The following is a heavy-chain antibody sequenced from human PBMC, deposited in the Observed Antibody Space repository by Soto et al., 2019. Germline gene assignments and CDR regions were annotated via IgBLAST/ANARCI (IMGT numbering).Heavy chain of an antibody. CDR1: GGSFSGYY. CDR2: INHSGST. Sequence: PSETLSLTCAVYGGSFSGYYWSWIRQPPGKGLEWIGEINHSGSTNYNPSLKSRVTISVDTSKNQFSLKLSSVTAADTAVYYCARGTWYYCYYMDVWGKGTTVTVSS. V-gene: IGHV4-34*01. CDR3: ARGTWYYCYYMDV. J-gene: IGHJ6*03.